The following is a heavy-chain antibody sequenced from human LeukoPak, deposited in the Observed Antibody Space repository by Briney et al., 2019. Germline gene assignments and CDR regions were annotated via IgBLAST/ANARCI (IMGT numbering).Heavy chain of an antibody. D-gene: IGHD2-15*01. Sequence: GGSLRLSCAASGFTFSSYGMHWVRQAPGKGLEWVAVISYDGSNKYYADSVKGRFTISRDNSKNTLYLQMNSLRAEDTAVYYCAREGDYYCSGGSCYDYWGQGTLVTVSS. CDR3: AREGDYYCSGGSCYDY. V-gene: IGHV3-30*03. CDR1: GFTFSSYG. CDR2: ISYDGSNK. J-gene: IGHJ4*02.